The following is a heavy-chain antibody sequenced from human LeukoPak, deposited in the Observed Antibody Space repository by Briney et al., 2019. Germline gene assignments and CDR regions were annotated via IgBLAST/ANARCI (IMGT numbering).Heavy chain of an antibody. CDR3: ARRAGGYSHPYDY. Sequence: GGSLRLSCAASGFTFSSYEMNWVRQAPGKGLEWVSSISSSSSYIHNADSVKGRFTISRDNSKNTLYLQMNSLRAEDTAVYYCARRAGGYSHPYDYWGQGILVTVSS. V-gene: IGHV3-21*04. J-gene: IGHJ4*02. D-gene: IGHD4-23*01. CDR2: ISSSSSYI. CDR1: GFTFSSYE.